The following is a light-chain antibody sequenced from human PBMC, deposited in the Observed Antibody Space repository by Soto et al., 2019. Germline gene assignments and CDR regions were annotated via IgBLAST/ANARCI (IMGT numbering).Light chain of an antibody. CDR2: KAS. CDR1: QSIVSW. Sequence: DIPMTQSPSSLSASVGDRVTITCRASQSIVSWLAWYQQKPGKAPKLLIYKASILESGVPSSFSGSGSGTEFTLTISSLQPDDFATYYCQQYKAYPLIFGGGTRVEIK. V-gene: IGKV1-5*03. CDR3: QQYKAYPLI. J-gene: IGKJ4*01.